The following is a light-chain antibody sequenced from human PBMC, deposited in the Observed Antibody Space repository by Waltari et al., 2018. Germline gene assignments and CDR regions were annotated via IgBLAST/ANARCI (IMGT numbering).Light chain of an antibody. J-gene: IGLJ1*01. V-gene: IGLV2-14*01. CDR2: EVS. Sequence: QSALTQPASVSGSPGQSITISCSGTDSDVGAYDFVSWYQQHPGKAPHLIIYEVSNRPSGIPKRFSASKSGTTASLTISGLQAEDEADYCCSAYTTSSAPGVFGTGTRVTVL. CDR1: DSDVGAYDF. CDR3: SAYTTSSAPGV.